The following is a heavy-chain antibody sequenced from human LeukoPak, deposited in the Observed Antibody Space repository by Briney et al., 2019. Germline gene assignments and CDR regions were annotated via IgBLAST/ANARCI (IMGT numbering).Heavy chain of an antibody. Sequence: PGGSLRLSCAASGFTFSSYWMHWVRQAPGKGLVWVSRINSDGSSTSYADSVKGRFTISRDNAKNTLYLQMNSLRAEDTAVYYCARGYSYYDFWSGYHTGTDYWGQGTLVTVCS. D-gene: IGHD3-3*01. CDR1: GFTFSSYW. V-gene: IGHV3-74*01. CDR3: ARGYSYYDFWSGYHTGTDY. CDR2: INSDGSST. J-gene: IGHJ4*02.